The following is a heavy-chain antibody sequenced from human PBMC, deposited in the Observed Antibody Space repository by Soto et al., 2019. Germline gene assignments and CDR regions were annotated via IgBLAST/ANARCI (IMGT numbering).Heavy chain of an antibody. CDR2: IYYSGST. Sequence: QVQLQESGPGLVKPSQTLSLTCTVSCCSISSGGYYWTWIRQHPGKGLEWIGYIYYSGSTYYNPTLKRRLTISVYTSKNQFSLKLSSVTAADTTVYYCARSVFPWGQGTLVTVSS. J-gene: IGHJ5*02. V-gene: IGHV4-31*03. CDR3: ARSVFP. CDR1: CCSISSGGYY.